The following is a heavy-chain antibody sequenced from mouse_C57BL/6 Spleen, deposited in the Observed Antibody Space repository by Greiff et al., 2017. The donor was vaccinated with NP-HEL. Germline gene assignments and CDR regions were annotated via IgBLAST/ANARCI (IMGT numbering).Heavy chain of an antibody. Sequence: QVQLQQPGAELVKPGASVKLSCKASGYTFTSYWMHWVKQRPGQGLEWIGMIHPNSGSTNYNEKFKSKATLTVDNSSSTAYMQLSSLTSEDSAVYYCARKGDYYGSSRWAMDYWGQGTSVTVSS. CDR1: GYTFTSYW. D-gene: IGHD1-1*01. CDR2: IHPNSGST. CDR3: ARKGDYYGSSRWAMDY. J-gene: IGHJ4*01. V-gene: IGHV1-64*01.